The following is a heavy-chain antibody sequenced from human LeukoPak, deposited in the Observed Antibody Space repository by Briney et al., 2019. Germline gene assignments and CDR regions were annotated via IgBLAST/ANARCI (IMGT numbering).Heavy chain of an antibody. J-gene: IGHJ6*03. V-gene: IGHV1-18*01. CDR1: GYTFTSYG. D-gene: IGHD6-13*01. CDR2: ISAYNGNT. CDR3: ARSYSSSWYEARYYYMDV. Sequence: GASVKVSCKASGYTFTSYGISWVRQAPGQGREWMGWISAYNGNTNYAQKLQGRVTMTTDTSTSTAYMELRSLRSDDTAVYYCARSYSSSWYEARYYYMDVWGKGTTVTVSS.